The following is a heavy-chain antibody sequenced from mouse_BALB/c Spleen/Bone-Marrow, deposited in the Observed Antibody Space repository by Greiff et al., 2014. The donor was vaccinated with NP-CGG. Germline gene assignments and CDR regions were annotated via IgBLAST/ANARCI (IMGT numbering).Heavy chain of an antibody. J-gene: IGHJ3*01. D-gene: IGHD1-1*01. CDR1: GFNIKDTY. V-gene: IGHV14-3*02. CDR2: IDPANGNT. Sequence: DVKLQESGAELVKPGASAKLSCTASGFNIKDTYMHWVKQRPEQGLEWIGRIDPANGNTKYDPKFQGKATITADTSSNTAYLQLSSLTSEDTAVYYCASYYYGSSSFAYWGQGTLVTVSA. CDR3: ASYYYGSSSFAY.